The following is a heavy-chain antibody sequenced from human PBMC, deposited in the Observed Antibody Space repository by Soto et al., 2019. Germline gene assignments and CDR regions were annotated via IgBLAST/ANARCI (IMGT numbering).Heavy chain of an antibody. Sequence: ASVKVSCKASGYTFTGYYMHWVRRAPGQGLEWMGWINPNSGGTNYAQKFQGRVTMTRDTSISTAYMELSRLRSDDTAVYYCARGSVGYDFWSGYSDGWVMDVWGQGTTHTVSS. J-gene: IGHJ6*02. CDR1: GYTFTGYY. CDR2: INPNSGGT. CDR3: ARGSVGYDFWSGYSDGWVMDV. V-gene: IGHV1-2*02. D-gene: IGHD3-3*01.